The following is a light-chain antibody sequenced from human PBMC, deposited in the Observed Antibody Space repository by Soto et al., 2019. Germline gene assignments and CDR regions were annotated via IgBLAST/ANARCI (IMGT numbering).Light chain of an antibody. CDR1: QSVLY. V-gene: IGKV4-1*01. J-gene: IGKJ4*02. CDR2: WAS. Sequence: ATINCKSSQSVLYLAWYQQKPGQPPKLLIYWASTRESGVPDRFSGSGSGTGSRLNTSWVRGQGMAAYPLYRSPECMLRFGRGTKVDIK. CDR3: YRSPECMLR.